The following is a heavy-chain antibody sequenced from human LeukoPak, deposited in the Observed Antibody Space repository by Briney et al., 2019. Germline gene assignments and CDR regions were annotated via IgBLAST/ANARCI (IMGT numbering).Heavy chain of an antibody. CDR3: ARDFTMVRGVIGY. J-gene: IGHJ4*02. CDR1: GYTFTSYD. V-gene: IGHV1-8*03. Sequence: ASVKVSCKASGYTFTSYDINWVRQATGQGLEWMGWMNPNSGNTGYAQKFQGRVTITRNTSISTAYMELSSLRSDDTAVYYCARDFTMVRGVIGYWGQGTLVTVSS. D-gene: IGHD3-10*01. CDR2: MNPNSGNT.